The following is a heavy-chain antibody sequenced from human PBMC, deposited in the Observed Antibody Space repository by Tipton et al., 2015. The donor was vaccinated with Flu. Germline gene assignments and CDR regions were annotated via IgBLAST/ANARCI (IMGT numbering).Heavy chain of an antibody. CDR2: IKRKADGGTT. CDR3: TTEDGRTGGAFGI. CDR1: GFSFINTW. Sequence: SLRLSCVASGFSFINTWMSWVRQAPGKGLEWVGRIKRKADGGTTAYAAPVKGRFTISRDDPENTLYLQMSSLKIEDTAVYYCTTEDGRTGGAFGIWGQGTVVTVSS. V-gene: IGHV3-15*01. J-gene: IGHJ3*02. D-gene: IGHD1-26*01.